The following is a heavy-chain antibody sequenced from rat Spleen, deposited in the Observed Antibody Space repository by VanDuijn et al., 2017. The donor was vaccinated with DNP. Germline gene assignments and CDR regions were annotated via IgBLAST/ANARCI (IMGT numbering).Heavy chain of an antibody. V-gene: IGHV4-2*01. CDR1: GFNFNDHW. J-gene: IGHJ2*01. CDR3: ARGPNFGGYPDFLDY. Sequence: EVKLVESGGGLVQPGRSLKVSCAASGFNFNDHWMGWVRQAPGKGLGWIGQINKDSSTINYNPSLEDKFTISRDNAQNTLYLQMSKLGSEDTAIYYCARGPNFGGYPDFLDYWGQGVMVTVSS. D-gene: IGHD1-11*01. CDR2: INKDSSTI.